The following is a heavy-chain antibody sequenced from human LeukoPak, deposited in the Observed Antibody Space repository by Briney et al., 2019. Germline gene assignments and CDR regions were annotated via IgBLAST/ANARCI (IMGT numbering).Heavy chain of an antibody. Sequence: GGSLRLSCAASGFDFSSYVMHWVRQAPGKGLEWVAVMSHDGSNEYYADSVKGRFTISRDNSKNTLSLQMNSLRAEDTAVYYCVRDVSGEKSFDYWGQGTLVTVSS. CDR3: VRDVSGEKSFDY. V-gene: IGHV3-30*04. CDR1: GFDFSSYV. CDR2: MSHDGSNE. J-gene: IGHJ4*02. D-gene: IGHD3-10*01.